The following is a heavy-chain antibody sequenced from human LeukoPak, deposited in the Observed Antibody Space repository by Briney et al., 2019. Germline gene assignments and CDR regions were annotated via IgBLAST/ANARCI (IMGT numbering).Heavy chain of an antibody. V-gene: IGHV3-7*01. D-gene: IGHD3-9*01. Sequence: GGSLRLSCGASGFTFSSYWMSWVRQAPGKGLEWVANIKQDGSEKYYVDSVKGRFTISRDNAKNSLYLQMNSLRAEDTAVYYCARDRVGKVLRYFDWLFDPWGQGTLVTVSS. J-gene: IGHJ5*02. CDR2: IKQDGSEK. CDR3: ARDRVGKVLRYFDWLFDP. CDR1: GFTFSSYW.